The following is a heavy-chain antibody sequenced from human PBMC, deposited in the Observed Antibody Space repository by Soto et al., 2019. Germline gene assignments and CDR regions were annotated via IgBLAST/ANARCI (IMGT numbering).Heavy chain of an antibody. D-gene: IGHD3-9*01. V-gene: IGHV3-21*01. CDR3: ASGDILTGYPHYGMDV. CDR1: GFTFSSYS. Sequence: GGSLRLSCAASGFTFSSYSMNWVRQAPGKGLEWVSSISSSSSYIYYADSVKGRFTISRDNAKNSLYLQMNSLRAEDTAVYYCASGDILTGYPHYGMDVWGQGTTVTVSS. CDR2: ISSSSSYI. J-gene: IGHJ6*02.